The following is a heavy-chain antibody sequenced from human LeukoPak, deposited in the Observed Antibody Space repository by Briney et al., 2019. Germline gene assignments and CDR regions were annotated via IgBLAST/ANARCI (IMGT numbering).Heavy chain of an antibody. J-gene: IGHJ1*01. CDR2: INHSGST. D-gene: IGHD3-10*01. V-gene: IGHV4-34*01. Sequence: SETLSLNCAVYGGSFSGYYWSWIRQLPRQCLQWIGEINHSGSTNYNPSLKSRVTISVDTSKNQFSLRLSSVTAADTAVYYCARDYRLTQIQYWGQGTLVTVSS. CDR3: ARDYRLTQIQY. CDR1: GGSFSGYY.